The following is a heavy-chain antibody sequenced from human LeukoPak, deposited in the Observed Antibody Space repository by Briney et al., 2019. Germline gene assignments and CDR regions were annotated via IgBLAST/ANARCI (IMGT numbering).Heavy chain of an antibody. CDR1: GFTFSSYA. CDR3: AKGDSTGTLGAHFDY. CDR2: ISGSGGST. D-gene: IGHD1-1*01. J-gene: IGHJ4*02. V-gene: IGHV3-23*01. Sequence: GGSLRLSCAASGFTFSSYAMSWVRQAPGKGLEWVSAISGSGGSTYYADSVKGRFTISRDNSKNSLYLQMNSLRAEDTALYYCAKGDSTGTLGAHFDYWGQGTLVTVSS.